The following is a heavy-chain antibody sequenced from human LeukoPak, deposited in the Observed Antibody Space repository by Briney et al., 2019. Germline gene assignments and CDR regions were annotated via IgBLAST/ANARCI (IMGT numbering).Heavy chain of an antibody. V-gene: IGHV4-39*07. J-gene: IGHJ4*02. Sequence: SETLSLTCTVSGVSISTTSYYWGWFRQTPGKGLEWIGSMLYRGSTYYSPSLRSRVIISVDAPKNQFFLTLSPVTAADTAVYYCARRRQQLDFDYWGPGTLVTVSS. CDR3: ARRRQQLDFDY. CDR1: GVSISTTSYY. CDR2: MLYRGST. D-gene: IGHD6-6*01.